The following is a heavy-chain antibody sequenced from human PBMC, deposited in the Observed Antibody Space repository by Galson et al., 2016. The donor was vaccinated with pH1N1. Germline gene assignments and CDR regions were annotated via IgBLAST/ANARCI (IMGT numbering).Heavy chain of an antibody. V-gene: IGHV3-11*06. Sequence: SLRLSCAASGFTFSDYCMYWIRQAPGKGLEWVSFISSSSSSYTNYAHSVKGRFTISRDNAKNSLYLQINSLRAEDTALYYCAASGSYDAFDIWGQGTMVTVSS. J-gene: IGHJ3*02. D-gene: IGHD1-26*01. CDR1: GFTFSDYC. CDR3: AASGSYDAFDI. CDR2: ISSSSSSYT.